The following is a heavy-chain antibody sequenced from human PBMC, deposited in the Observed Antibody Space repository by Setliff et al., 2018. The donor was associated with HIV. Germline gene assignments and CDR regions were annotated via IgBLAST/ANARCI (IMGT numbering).Heavy chain of an antibody. CDR1: GGSISSGYYY. J-gene: IGHJ4*02. CDR3: ARTRGYAYGYIDS. Sequence: SETLSLTCTVSGGSISSGYYYWSWIRQPAGKELEWIGRIYTYGSTTYNPSLKSRVTISIDTSKNQFSLRLTSVTAADTAVYYCARTRGYAYGYIDSWGQGTLVTVSS. D-gene: IGHD5-18*01. V-gene: IGHV4-61*02. CDR2: IYTYGST.